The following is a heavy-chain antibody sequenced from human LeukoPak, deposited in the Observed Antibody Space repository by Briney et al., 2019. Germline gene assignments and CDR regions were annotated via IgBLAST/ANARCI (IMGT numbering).Heavy chain of an antibody. Sequence: ASETLSLTCTVSGGSISSGGYYWSWIRQHPGKGLEWIGYIYYSGSTYYNPSLKSRVIISVDKSKNQFSLKLSSVTAADTAVYYCARVGAGFRVASFDYWGQGTLVTVSS. CDR3: ARVGAGFRVASFDY. V-gene: IGHV4-30-4*08. J-gene: IGHJ4*02. CDR2: IYYSGST. CDR1: GGSISSGGYY. D-gene: IGHD5-12*01.